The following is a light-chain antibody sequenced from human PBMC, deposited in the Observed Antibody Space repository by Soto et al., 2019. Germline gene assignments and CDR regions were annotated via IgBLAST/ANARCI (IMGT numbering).Light chain of an antibody. V-gene: IGLV1-44*01. CDR2: TTN. J-gene: IGLJ1*01. CDR3: AAGDDSLNGHV. Sequence: QSVLTQPHSASGTPGQRVTIPCSGSSSNIGTSSVHWFQQLPGTAPKLLISTTNQRPSGVPERFSGSKSGTSASLAISGLQSDDEVDYYCAAGDDSLNGHVFGTGTEVTV. CDR1: SSNIGTSS.